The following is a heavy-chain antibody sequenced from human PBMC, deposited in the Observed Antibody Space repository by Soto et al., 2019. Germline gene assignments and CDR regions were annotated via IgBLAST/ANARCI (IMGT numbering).Heavy chain of an antibody. D-gene: IGHD4-17*01. CDR1: GFTFDDYA. J-gene: IGHJ5*02. CDR3: AKDSRSDGDYLGWFDP. CDR2: ISWNSGSI. Sequence: EVQLVESGGGLVQPGRSLRLSCAASGFTFDDYAMHWVQQAPGKGLEWVSGISWNSGSIGYADSVKGRFTISRDNAKNSLYLQMNSLRAEDTALYYCAKDSRSDGDYLGWFDPWGQGTLVTVSS. V-gene: IGHV3-9*01.